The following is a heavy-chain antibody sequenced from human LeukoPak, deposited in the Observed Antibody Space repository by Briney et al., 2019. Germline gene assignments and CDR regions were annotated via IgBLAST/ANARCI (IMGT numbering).Heavy chain of an antibody. V-gene: IGHV3-23*01. J-gene: IGHJ6*04. Sequence: GGSLRLSCAASGFTSSSYAMSWVRQAPGKGLEWVSAISGSGGSTYYADSVKGRFTISRDNSKNTLYLQMNSLRAEDTAVYYCAKVGEVGTSIGSDRYYYYGMDVWGKGTTVTVSS. D-gene: IGHD2-21*02. CDR3: AKVGEVGTSIGSDRYYYYGMDV. CDR1: GFTSSSYA. CDR2: ISGSGGST.